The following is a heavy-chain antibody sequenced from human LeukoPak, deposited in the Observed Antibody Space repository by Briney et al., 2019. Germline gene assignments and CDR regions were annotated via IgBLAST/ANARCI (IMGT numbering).Heavy chain of an antibody. CDR3: ARDSFYMTMIVVAGAFDI. J-gene: IGHJ3*02. D-gene: IGHD3-22*01. Sequence: GGSLRLSCAASGFSLSSYIMNCVRQSPGKGLEWVSSISSGSSYIYYADSLKGRFTISRDNTKNSLYLQMNSLRAEDTAVYYCARDSFYMTMIVVAGAFDIWGQGTMVTVSS. CDR2: ISSGSSYI. V-gene: IGHV3-21*01. CDR1: GFSLSSYI.